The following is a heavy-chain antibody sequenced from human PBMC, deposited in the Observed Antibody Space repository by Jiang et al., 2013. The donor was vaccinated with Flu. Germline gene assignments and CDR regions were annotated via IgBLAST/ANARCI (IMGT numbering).Heavy chain of an antibody. Sequence: QSGSELKKPGASVKVSCKASGYTFTSYAMNWVRQAPGQGLEWMGWINTNTGNPTYAQGFTGRFVFSLDTSVSTAYLQISSLKAEDTAVYYCARDLARLRYFDWLSKPNWFDPWGQGTLVTVSS. V-gene: IGHV7-4-1*02. J-gene: IGHJ5*02. CDR1: GYTFTSYA. CDR3: ARDLARLRYFDWLSKPNWFDP. CDR2: INTNTGNP. D-gene: IGHD3-9*01.